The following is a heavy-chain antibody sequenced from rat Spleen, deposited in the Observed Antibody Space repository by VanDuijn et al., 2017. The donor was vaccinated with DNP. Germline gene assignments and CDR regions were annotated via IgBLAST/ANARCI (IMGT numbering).Heavy chain of an antibody. D-gene: IGHD1-11*01. J-gene: IGHJ4*01. CDR3: TRINYGGYPSYVMDA. Sequence: EVQLVESGGVLVQPGRSLKLSCTASGFTFSDHNMAWVRQAPTKGLEWIASITNSGGSTFDRDSVKGRFSLSRDNAKSTLYLQMNSLRSEDTATYYCTRINYGGYPSYVMDAWGQGTSVTVSS. V-gene: IGHV5-25*01. CDR1: GFTFSDHN. CDR2: ITNSGGST.